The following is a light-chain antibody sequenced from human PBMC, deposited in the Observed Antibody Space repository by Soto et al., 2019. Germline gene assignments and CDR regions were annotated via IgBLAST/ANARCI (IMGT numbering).Light chain of an antibody. J-gene: IGKJ1*01. CDR2: GAS. CDR1: PSVSSSY. V-gene: IGKV3-20*01. CDR3: QQYGSSPKT. Sequence: EIVLTQSPGTLSLSPGERATLSCRASPSVSSSYLAWYQQKPGQAPRRPIYGASSRATGIPDRFSGSGSGTDFTLTISQLEPEDFAVYYCQQYGSSPKTFGQGTKVEIK.